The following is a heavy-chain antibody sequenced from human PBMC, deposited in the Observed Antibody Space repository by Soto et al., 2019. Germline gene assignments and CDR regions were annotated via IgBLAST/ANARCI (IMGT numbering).Heavy chain of an antibody. CDR2: IYYSGST. J-gene: IGHJ4*02. CDR3: ARAEYYYDSSGYYDFDY. V-gene: IGHV4-39*01. Sequence: PSETLSLTCTVSGGSISSSSYYWGWIRQPPGKGLEWIGSIYYSGSTYYNPSLKSRVTISVDTSKNQFSLKLSSVTAADTAVYYCARAEYYYDSSGYYDFDYWGQGTLVTVSS. D-gene: IGHD3-22*01. CDR1: GGSISSSSYY.